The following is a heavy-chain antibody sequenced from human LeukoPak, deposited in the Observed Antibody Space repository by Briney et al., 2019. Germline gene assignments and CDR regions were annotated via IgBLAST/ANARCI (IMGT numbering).Heavy chain of an antibody. Sequence: PGRSLRLTCAPSGFMFNDYALHWVRQAPGKGLEWVSSISWNSGNMYYVDSVKGRFTISRDNAKNSLYLQMNSLRAEDTAVYYCARGNYCSSTSCYTVGAFDIWGQGTMVTVSS. CDR1: GFMFNDYA. D-gene: IGHD2-2*02. J-gene: IGHJ3*02. CDR2: ISWNSGNM. V-gene: IGHV3-9*01. CDR3: ARGNYCSSTSCYTVGAFDI.